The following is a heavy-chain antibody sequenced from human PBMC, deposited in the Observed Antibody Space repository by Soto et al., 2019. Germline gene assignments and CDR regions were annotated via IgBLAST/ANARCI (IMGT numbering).Heavy chain of an antibody. D-gene: IGHD4-17*01. V-gene: IGHV1-69*13. CDR1: GGTFSSYA. J-gene: IGHJ6*02. Sequence: SVKVSCKASGGTFSSYAISWVRQAPGQGLEWMGGIIPIFGTANYAQKFQGRVTITADESTSTAYMELSSLRSEDTAVYYCARGDYGDSPYYYYYGMDVWGQGTTVTVSS. CDR2: IIPIFGTA. CDR3: ARGDYGDSPYYYYYGMDV.